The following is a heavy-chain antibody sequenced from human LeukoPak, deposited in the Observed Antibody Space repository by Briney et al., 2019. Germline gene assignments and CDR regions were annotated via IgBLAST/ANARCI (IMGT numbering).Heavy chain of an antibody. CDR2: IKQDGSEK. J-gene: IGHJ3*02. D-gene: IGHD2-2*01. CDR1: GFTFSNYW. Sequence: GGSLRLSCAASGFTFSNYWMSWVRQAPGKGLEWVANIKQDGSEKYYVDAVKGRFTISRDNAKNSLYLQMNSLRAEDTAVYNCSRTAGYSSIVFDIWGQGTMVTVSS. V-gene: IGHV3-7*02. CDR3: SRTAGYSSIVFDI.